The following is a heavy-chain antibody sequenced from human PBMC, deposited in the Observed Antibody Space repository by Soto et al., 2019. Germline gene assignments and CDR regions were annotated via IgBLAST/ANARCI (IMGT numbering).Heavy chain of an antibody. CDR1: GGSFSDYY. D-gene: IGHD3-10*01. J-gene: IGHJ4*02. Sequence: QVQLQQWGAGLLKPSETLSLTCGVYGGSFSDYYWSWIRQPPGKGLEWIGEINHSGSTNYNPSLKSRVTISVDTSKNQFSLNPRSVTAADTAVYYCAREDPGYGSAYWGQGTLVTVSS. CDR3: AREDPGYGSAY. V-gene: IGHV4-34*01. CDR2: INHSGST.